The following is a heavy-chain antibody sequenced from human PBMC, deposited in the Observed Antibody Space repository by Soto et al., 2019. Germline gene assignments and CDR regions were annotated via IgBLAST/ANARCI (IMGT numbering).Heavy chain of an antibody. CDR1: GFTFSSYA. Sequence: QVQLVESGGGVVQPGRSLRLSCAASGFTFSSYAMHWVRQAPGKGLEWVAVISYDGSNKYYADSVKGRFTISRDNSKNTLYLQMNSLRAEDTAVYYCARDRGLYITRYGMDVWGQGTTVTVSS. D-gene: IGHD1-20*01. J-gene: IGHJ6*02. CDR3: ARDRGLYITRYGMDV. CDR2: ISYDGSNK. V-gene: IGHV3-30-3*01.